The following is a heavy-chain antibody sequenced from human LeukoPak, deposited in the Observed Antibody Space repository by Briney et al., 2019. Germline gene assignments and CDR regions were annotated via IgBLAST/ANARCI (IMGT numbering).Heavy chain of an antibody. Sequence: ASVKVSCKASGYTFTSYGISWVRQAPGQGLEWMGWISAYNGNTNYAQKLQGRVTMTTDTSTSTAYMELRSLRSDDTAVYYCAREPAVEYYYGSGSYTPRFDYWGQGTLVTVSS. CDR1: GYTFTSYG. CDR3: AREPAVEYYYGSGSYTPRFDY. D-gene: IGHD3-10*01. V-gene: IGHV1-18*01. CDR2: ISAYNGNT. J-gene: IGHJ4*02.